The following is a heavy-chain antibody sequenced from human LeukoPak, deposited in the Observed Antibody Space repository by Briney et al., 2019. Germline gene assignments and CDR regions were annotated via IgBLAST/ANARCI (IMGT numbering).Heavy chain of an antibody. CDR1: GFSFRDFW. CDR3: VRFGYSGWNLEY. V-gene: IGHV3-7*01. Sequence: PGGSLRLSCAASGFSFRDFWMTWVRQAPGKGLEWVANINQGGSVKYYVDSVKGRFTISRDDAKSSLYVQMNSLRDEDTAVYYCVRFGYSGWNLEYWGQGTLVPVSS. D-gene: IGHD5-12*01. CDR2: INQGGSVK. J-gene: IGHJ4*02.